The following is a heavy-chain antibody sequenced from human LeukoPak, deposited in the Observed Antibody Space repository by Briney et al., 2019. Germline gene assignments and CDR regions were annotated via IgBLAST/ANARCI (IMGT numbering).Heavy chain of an antibody. Sequence: GASVKVSCKASGGTFSSYAISWVRQAPGQGLEWMGIINPSGGSTSYAQKFQGRVTMTRDTSTSTVYMELSSLRSEDTAVYYCARGSYNSLDYWGQGTLVTVSS. D-gene: IGHD3-10*01. V-gene: IGHV1-46*01. CDR1: GGTFSSYA. J-gene: IGHJ4*02. CDR3: ARGSYNSLDY. CDR2: INPSGGST.